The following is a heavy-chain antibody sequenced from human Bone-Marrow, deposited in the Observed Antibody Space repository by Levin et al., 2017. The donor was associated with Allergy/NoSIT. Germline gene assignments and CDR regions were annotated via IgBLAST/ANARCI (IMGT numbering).Heavy chain of an antibody. D-gene: IGHD3-3*01. J-gene: IGHJ2*01. V-gene: IGHV3-11*05. CDR1: GFTFSDYY. CDR2: ISGRSTYA. CDR3: ARDLLEWGSRGYIDS. Sequence: PGGSLRLSCAASGFTFSDYYLNWVRQAPGKGLEWVSRISGRSTYANYADSVEGRFTVARDNANNLLYLQMNSLRADDTAIYYCARDLLEWGSRGYIDSWGRGTLVMVSS.